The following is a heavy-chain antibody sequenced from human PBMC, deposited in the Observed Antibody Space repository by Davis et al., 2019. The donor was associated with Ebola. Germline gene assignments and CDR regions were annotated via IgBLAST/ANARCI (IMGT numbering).Heavy chain of an antibody. V-gene: IGHV3-66*02. D-gene: IGHD2-2*01. Sequence: PGGSLRLSCAASGFTVSSNYMSWVRQAPGKGLEWVSVIYSGGSTYYADSVKGRFTISRDNSKNTLYLQMNSLRAEDTAVYYCASSTGNYYYYGMDVWGQGTTVTVSS. CDR2: IYSGGST. CDR3: ASSTGNYYYYGMDV. CDR1: GFTVSSNY. J-gene: IGHJ6*02.